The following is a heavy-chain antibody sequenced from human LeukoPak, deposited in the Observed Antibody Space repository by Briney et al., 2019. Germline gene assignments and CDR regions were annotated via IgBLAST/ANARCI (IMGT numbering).Heavy chain of an antibody. D-gene: IGHD3-22*01. CDR1: GGTFSSYA. J-gene: IGHJ5*02. Sequence: SVTVSCKASGGTFSSYAISWVRKAPGQGPEWMGGIIPIFGTANYAQKFQGRVTITADESTSTAYMELSSLRSEDTAVYYCARDAYHDSSGYYSLNWFDPWGQGTLVTVSS. CDR3: ARDAYHDSSGYYSLNWFDP. CDR2: IIPIFGTA. V-gene: IGHV1-69*13.